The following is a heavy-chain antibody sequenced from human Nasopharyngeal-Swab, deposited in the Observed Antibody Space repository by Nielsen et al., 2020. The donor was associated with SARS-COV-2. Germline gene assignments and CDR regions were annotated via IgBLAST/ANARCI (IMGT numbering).Heavy chain of an antibody. CDR2: ISYDGSNK. CDR3: AKDPYYYGSGSYFWPQVMLEKYYYGMDV. V-gene: IGHV3-30*18. D-gene: IGHD3-10*01. Sequence: WIRQPPGKGLEWVAVISYDGSNKYYADSVKGRFTISRDNSKNTLYLQMNCLRAEDTAVYYCAKDPYYYGSGSYFWPQVMLEKYYYGMDVWGQGTTVTVSS. J-gene: IGHJ6*02.